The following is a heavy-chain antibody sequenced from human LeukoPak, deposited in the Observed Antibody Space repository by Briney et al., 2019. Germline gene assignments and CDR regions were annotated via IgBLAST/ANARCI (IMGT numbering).Heavy chain of an antibody. J-gene: IGHJ6*03. CDR1: GFTFSSYG. Sequence: PGRSLRLSCAASGFTFSSYGMHWVRQAPGKGLEWVAVISYDGSNKYYADSVKGRLTISRDNAKNSLYLQMNSLRAEDTAVYYCARIKRYFDWLGHMDVWGKGTTVTVSS. CDR3: ARIKRYFDWLGHMDV. CDR2: ISYDGSNK. V-gene: IGHV3-30*03. D-gene: IGHD3-9*01.